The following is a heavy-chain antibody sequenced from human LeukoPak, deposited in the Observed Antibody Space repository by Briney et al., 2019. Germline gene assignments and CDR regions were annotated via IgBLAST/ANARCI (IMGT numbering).Heavy chain of an antibody. Sequence: SETLSLTCAVYGGSFSRYSWSWIRQPPGKGLEWIGEINHSGSTNYNPSLKGRVTISVDTSKNQFSLKLRSVTAADTAVYCCARVVGKYSSSWYYWGQGTLVTVSS. CDR3: ARVVGKYSSSWYY. CDR2: INHSGST. CDR1: GGSFSRYS. J-gene: IGHJ4*02. V-gene: IGHV4-34*01. D-gene: IGHD6-13*01.